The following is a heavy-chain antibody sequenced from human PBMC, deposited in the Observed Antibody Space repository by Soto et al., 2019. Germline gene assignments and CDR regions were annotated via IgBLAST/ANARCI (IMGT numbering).Heavy chain of an antibody. CDR2: ISAYNGNT. V-gene: IGHV1-18*01. Sequence: ASVKVSCKASGYTFTGYGISWVRQAPGQGLEWMGWISAYNGNTNYAQKLQGRVTMTTDTSTSTAYMELRSLRSDDTAVYYCARDRRPITIFGVVISGYYMDVWGKGTTVTVSS. CDR3: ARDRRPITIFGVVISGYYMDV. CDR1: GYTFTGYG. D-gene: IGHD3-3*01. J-gene: IGHJ6*03.